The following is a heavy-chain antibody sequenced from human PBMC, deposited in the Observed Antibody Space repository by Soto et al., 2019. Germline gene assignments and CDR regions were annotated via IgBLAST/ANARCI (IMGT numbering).Heavy chain of an antibody. Sequence: AETLSLTCAVYVGSFSGYYWSWIRQPPGKGLEWIGEINHSGSTNYNPSLKSRVTISVDTSKNQFSLKLSSVTAADTAVYYSERRVTTMIVVVIPTYGHFFDYWGQGTPVTVSS. CDR2: INHSGST. D-gene: IGHD3-22*01. V-gene: IGHV4-34*01. CDR1: VGSFSGYY. CDR3: ERRVTTMIVVVIPTYGHFFDY. J-gene: IGHJ4*02.